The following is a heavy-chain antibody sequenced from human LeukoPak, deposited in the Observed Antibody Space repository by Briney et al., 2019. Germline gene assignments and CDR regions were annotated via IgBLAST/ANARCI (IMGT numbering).Heavy chain of an antibody. CDR3: AKSIQLWLDY. D-gene: IGHD5-18*01. CDR2: ISYDGSNK. CDR1: GFTFSSYG. J-gene: IGHJ4*02. Sequence: GGSLRLSCAASGFTFSSYGMHWVRQAPGKGLEWVAVISYDGSNKYYADSVKGRFTISRDNSKSTLYLQMNSLRAEDTAVYYCAKSIQLWLDYWGQGTLVTVSS. V-gene: IGHV3-30*18.